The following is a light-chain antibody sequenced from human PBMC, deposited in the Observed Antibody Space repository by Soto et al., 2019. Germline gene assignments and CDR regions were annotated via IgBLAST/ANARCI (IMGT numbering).Light chain of an antibody. CDR3: QQYTNWPPLT. CDR1: QSVSSN. V-gene: IGKV3-15*01. J-gene: IGKJ4*01. Sequence: EIVMTQSPATLSVSPGEGATLSCSASQSVSSNLAWYQQKPGQAPRLLIYAASTRATGIPARFSGSGSGIEFTLTISSLQYEDFAVYYCQQYTNWPPLTFGGGTKVEIK. CDR2: AAS.